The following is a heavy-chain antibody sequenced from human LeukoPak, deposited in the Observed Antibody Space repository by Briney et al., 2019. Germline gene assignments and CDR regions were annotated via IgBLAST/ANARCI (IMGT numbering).Heavy chain of an antibody. J-gene: IGHJ2*01. CDR1: GGSISSYY. CDR3: ARRLKSYWYFDL. V-gene: IGHV4-59*08. Sequence: ASETLSLTCTVSGGSISSYYWSWIRQPPGKGLEWIGYIYYSGSTNYNPSLKSRVTISVDTSKNQFSLKLSFVTAADTAVYYCARRLKSYWYFDLWGRGTLVTVSS. CDR2: IYYSGST.